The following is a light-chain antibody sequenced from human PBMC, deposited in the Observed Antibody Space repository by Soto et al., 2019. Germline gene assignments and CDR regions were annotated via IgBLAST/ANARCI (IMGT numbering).Light chain of an antibody. CDR2: LGS. Sequence: DVLMSLSPLSLPVTPGEPASISCRSSQSLLHRNGYNYLDWYLQKPGQSPQLLIYLGSTRSSGVPDRFSGSGSGTEFTLKISRVEAEDVAVYFCEPDLRPPITLGQGTRLEIK. CDR1: QSLLHRNGYNY. CDR3: EPDLRPPIT. V-gene: IGKV2-28*01. J-gene: IGKJ5*01.